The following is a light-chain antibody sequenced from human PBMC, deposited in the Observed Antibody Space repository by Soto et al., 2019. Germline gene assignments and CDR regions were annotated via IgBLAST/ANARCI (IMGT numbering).Light chain of an antibody. CDR3: AAWDGSLNGYV. Sequence: QSVRTQPPSASGTPGQRVTISCSGGSSNIGTNAVNWYQQLPGTAPKLLIYNNNQRPSGVPDRFSGSKSGTSASLAISGLQSEDEADYYCAAWDGSLNGYVFGPGTKVTVL. CDR1: SSNIGTNA. V-gene: IGLV1-44*01. J-gene: IGLJ1*01. CDR2: NNN.